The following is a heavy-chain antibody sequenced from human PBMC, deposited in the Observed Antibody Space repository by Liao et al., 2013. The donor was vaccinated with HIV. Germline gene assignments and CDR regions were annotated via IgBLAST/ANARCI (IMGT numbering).Heavy chain of an antibody. J-gene: IGHJ3*02. CDR3: ARDYFYDSSGYGVGAYDI. V-gene: IGHV4-34*01. CDR1: GGSFNNYY. Sequence: QVRLQQWGAGLLKPSETLSLTCAVYGGSFNNYYWSWIRQPPGKGLEWIGEINHSGNTNYSPSLKSRVTISVDTYKNQVSLKLSSVTAADTAVYYCARDYFYDSSGYGVGAYDIWSQGTMVTVSS. D-gene: IGHD3-22*01. CDR2: INHSGNT.